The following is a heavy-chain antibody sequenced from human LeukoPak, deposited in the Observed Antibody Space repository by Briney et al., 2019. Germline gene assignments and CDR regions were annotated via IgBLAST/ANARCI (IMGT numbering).Heavy chain of an antibody. D-gene: IGHD6-13*01. CDR2: MNSDGSST. V-gene: IGHV3-74*01. CDR3: ARGESSSWYD. Sequence: PGGSLRLSCAGSGFTFSTYRMHWVRQGPGKGLVWVSGMNSDGSSTVYADSVKGRFTISRDNARNTLYLQMNNLRAEDTAVYYCARGESSSWYDWGQGTLVTVSS. J-gene: IGHJ4*02. CDR1: GFTFSTYR.